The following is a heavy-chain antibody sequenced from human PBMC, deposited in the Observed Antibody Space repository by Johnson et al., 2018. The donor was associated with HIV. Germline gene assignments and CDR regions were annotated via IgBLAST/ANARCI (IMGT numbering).Heavy chain of an antibody. D-gene: IGHD5-24*01. Sequence: VQLVESGGVAVQPGGSLRLSCAASGFSFDDYGMSWVRQAPGKGLEWVSGINWNGGSTGYADSVKGRFSISRDNSKNTLYLQMNSLRAEDTAVYYCARACRDGYTCDAFDIWGQGTMVTVSS. CDR3: ARACRDGYTCDAFDI. V-gene: IGHV3-20*04. CDR1: GFSFDDYG. CDR2: INWNGGST. J-gene: IGHJ3*02.